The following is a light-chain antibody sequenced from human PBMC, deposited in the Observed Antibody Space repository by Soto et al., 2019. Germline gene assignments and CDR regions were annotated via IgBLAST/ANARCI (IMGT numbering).Light chain of an antibody. CDR2: AAS. V-gene: IGKV1-39*01. Sequence: DLQMTQSPSTLSASVGDSVTIXXRASQSRSCWLYWYQQKPGTAPKLXIVAASSLQRLGPSMFSGSRAGPDFTLTISSLQPEGFATYYCPQSYSSPPTFGQGTKVDIK. J-gene: IGKJ1*01. CDR1: QSRSCW. CDR3: PQSYSSPPT.